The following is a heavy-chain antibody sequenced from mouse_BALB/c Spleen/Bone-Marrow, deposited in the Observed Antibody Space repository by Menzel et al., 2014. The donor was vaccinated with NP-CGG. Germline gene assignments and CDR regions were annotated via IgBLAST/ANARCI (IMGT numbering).Heavy chain of an antibody. CDR3: ARCPVYGNYGSWFAY. V-gene: IGHV1-61*01. CDR1: GYSFTSYW. Sequence: QVQLQQSGAELVRPGASVKLSCKAPGYSFTSYWMNWVKQRPGQGLEWIGMIHPSDSETRLNQKFKDKATLTVDKSSSSAYMQLSSPTAEDSAVYYCARCPVYGNYGSWFAYWGQGTLVTVSA. D-gene: IGHD2-1*01. J-gene: IGHJ3*01. CDR2: IHPSDSET.